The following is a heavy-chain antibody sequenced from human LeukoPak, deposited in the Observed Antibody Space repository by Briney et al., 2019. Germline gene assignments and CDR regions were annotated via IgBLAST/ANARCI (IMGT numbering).Heavy chain of an antibody. V-gene: IGHV3-30*02. CDR3: AKDRQWLEYYFDY. CDR2: IRYDGSNK. CDR1: GFTLSSYG. Sequence: PGGSLRLSCAASGFTLSSYGMHWVRQAPGKGLEWVAFIRYDGSNKYYADSVKGRFTISRDNSKNTLYLQMNSLRAEDTAVYYCAKDRQWLEYYFDYWGQGTLVTVSS. J-gene: IGHJ4*02. D-gene: IGHD6-19*01.